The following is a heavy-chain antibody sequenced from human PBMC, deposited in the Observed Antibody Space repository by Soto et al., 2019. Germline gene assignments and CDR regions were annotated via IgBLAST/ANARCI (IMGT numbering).Heavy chain of an antibody. J-gene: IGHJ5*02. CDR1: GYSFTSYW. D-gene: IGHD5-12*01. Sequence: GESLKISCKGSGYSFTSYWISWVRQMPGKGLEWMGRIDPSDSYTNYSPSFQGHVTISADKSISTAYLQWSSLKASDTAMYYCARHVVATINWFDPWGQGTLVTVS. CDR3: ARHVVATINWFDP. CDR2: IDPSDSYT. V-gene: IGHV5-10-1*01.